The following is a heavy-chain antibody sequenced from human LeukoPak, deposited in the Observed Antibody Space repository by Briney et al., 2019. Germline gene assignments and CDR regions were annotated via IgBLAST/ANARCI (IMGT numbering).Heavy chain of an antibody. Sequence: GGSLRLSCEGSAFIFSGHWMNWVRQAPGKGLEWVAVISYDGSNKYYADSVKGRFTISRDNSKNTLYLQMNSLRAEDTAVYYCAKSYANPVDYWGQGTLVTVSS. J-gene: IGHJ4*02. D-gene: IGHD2-8*01. CDR1: AFIFSGHW. CDR3: AKSYANPVDY. CDR2: ISYDGSNK. V-gene: IGHV3-30*18.